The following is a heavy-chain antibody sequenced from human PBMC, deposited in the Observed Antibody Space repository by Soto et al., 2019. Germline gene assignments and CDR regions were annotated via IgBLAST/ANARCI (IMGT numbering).Heavy chain of an antibody. CDR2: INHSGST. V-gene: IGHV4-34*01. CDR3: ASGGTTTGYSSGWYRF. CDR1: GGSFSGYF. Sequence: QVQLQQWGAGLLKPSETLSLTCAVYGGSFSGYFWRWIRQPPGKGLEWIGEINHSGSTNYNPSLKSRVTISIDTSKNHFSLQLTSVTAADTAVYYCASGGTTTGYSSGWYRFWGQGTLVTVSS. J-gene: IGHJ4*02. D-gene: IGHD6-19*01.